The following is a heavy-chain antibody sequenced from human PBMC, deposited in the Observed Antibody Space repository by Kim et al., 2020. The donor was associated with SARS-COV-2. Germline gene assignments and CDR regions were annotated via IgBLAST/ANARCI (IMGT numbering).Heavy chain of an antibody. CDR3: GRDLTGSSNY. J-gene: IGHJ4*02. CDR1: GFIFRSFW. V-gene: IGHV3-74*01. CDR2: ISDDGKTT. D-gene: IGHD1-26*01. Sequence: GGSLRLSCEASGFIFRSFWMHWVRQVPGEGLVWVARISDDGKTTNYADSVMGRFTISRDDARNTLFLQMNSLRGDDTAVYYCGRDLTGSSNYWGEGTLV.